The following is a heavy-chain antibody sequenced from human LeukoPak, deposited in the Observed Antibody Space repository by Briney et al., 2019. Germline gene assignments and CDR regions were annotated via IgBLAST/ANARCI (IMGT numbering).Heavy chain of an antibody. D-gene: IGHD3-22*01. J-gene: IGHJ4*02. Sequence: GGSLRLSCAASGFTFSSYEMNWVRQAPGKGLEWVSYISSSGSTIYYADSVKGRFTISRDNAKNTLYLQMNSLRAEDTAVYYCARIGPQTEYYYDSSGPRWGQGTLVTVSS. CDR3: ARIGPQTEYYYDSSGPR. CDR1: GFTFSSYE. V-gene: IGHV3-48*03. CDR2: ISSSGSTI.